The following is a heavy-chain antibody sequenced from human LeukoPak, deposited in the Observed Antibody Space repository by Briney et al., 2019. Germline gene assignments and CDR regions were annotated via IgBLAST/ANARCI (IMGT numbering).Heavy chain of an antibody. CDR1: GYSISNGYY. CDR2: IYHSGST. CDR3: ARGRVGGYDAYYFDY. J-gene: IGHJ4*02. D-gene: IGHD5-12*01. V-gene: IGHV4-38-2*02. Sequence: NPSETLSLTCTVSGYSISNGYYWGWIRQPPGKGLEWIGSIYHSGSTNYNPSLKSRVTISVDTSKNQFSLKLSSVTAADTAVYYCARGRVGGYDAYYFDYWGQGTLVTVSS.